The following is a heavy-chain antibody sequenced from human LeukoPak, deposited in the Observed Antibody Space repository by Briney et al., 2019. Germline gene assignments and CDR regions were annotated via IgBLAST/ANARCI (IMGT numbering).Heavy chain of an antibody. CDR3: AKDRWTTVVRDLDN. Sequence: PRGSLRLSCEASGFNLGSSWMAWVRQAPGKGLEWVANIKPDGSEKHYVDSVKGRFTISRDNAKNTVYLQLNSLRAEDTALYYCAKDRWTTVVRDLDNWGLGTLVTVSS. CDR1: GFNLGSSW. J-gene: IGHJ4*02. D-gene: IGHD4-23*01. V-gene: IGHV3-7*03. CDR2: IKPDGSEK.